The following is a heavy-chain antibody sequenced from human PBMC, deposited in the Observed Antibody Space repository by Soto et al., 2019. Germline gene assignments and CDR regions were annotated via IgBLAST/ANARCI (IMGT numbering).Heavy chain of an antibody. J-gene: IGHJ4*02. CDR3: ARFGTPMWKDYFDY. CDR1: GFTLSDYS. V-gene: IGHV3-48*02. Sequence: GESLKISCAASGFTLSDYSMNWVRQAPGKGPEWISYIHGGGGTIHYADSVRGRFTISRDSAENSLFLQMNSLRDEDTAVYYCARFGTPMWKDYFDYWGRGTLVTVSS. D-gene: IGHD3-16*01. CDR2: IHGGGGTI.